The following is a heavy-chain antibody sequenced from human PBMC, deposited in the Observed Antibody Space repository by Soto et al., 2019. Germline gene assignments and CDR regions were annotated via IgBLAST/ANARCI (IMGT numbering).Heavy chain of an antibody. CDR2: ISYDGSNK. Sequence: GGSLRLSCAASGFTFSSYAMHWVRQAPGKXLEWVAVISYDGSNKYYADSVKGRFTISRDNSKNTLYLQMNSLRAEDTAVYYCARDIIQPQDPGYYYYGMDVWGQGPTVTVSS. CDR1: GFTFSSYA. J-gene: IGHJ6*02. CDR3: ARDIIQPQDPGYYYYGMDV. V-gene: IGHV3-30-3*01. D-gene: IGHD3-10*01.